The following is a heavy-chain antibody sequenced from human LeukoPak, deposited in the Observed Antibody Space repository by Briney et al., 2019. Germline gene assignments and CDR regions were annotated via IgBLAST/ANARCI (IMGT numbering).Heavy chain of an antibody. J-gene: IGHJ5*02. D-gene: IGHD6-19*01. Sequence: SETLSLTCAVYGGSFSGYYWSWIRQPPGKGLEWIWEINHSGSTNYNPSLKSRVTISVDTSKNQFSLKLSSVTAADTVVYYCASETVLSSAGVPNWFDPWGQGTLVTVSS. V-gene: IGHV4-34*01. CDR2: INHSGST. CDR1: GGSFSGYY. CDR3: ASETVLSSAGVPNWFDP.